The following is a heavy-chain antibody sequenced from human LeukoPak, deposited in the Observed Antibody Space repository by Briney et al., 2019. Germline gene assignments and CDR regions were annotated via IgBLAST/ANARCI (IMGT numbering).Heavy chain of an antibody. J-gene: IGHJ4*02. D-gene: IGHD3-3*01. CDR2: ISSSGSTI. CDR1: GFTFSDYY. V-gene: IGHV3-11*01. Sequence: GRSLRLSCAASGFTFSDYYMSWIRQAPGKGLEWVSYISSSGSTIYYADSVKGRFTISRDNAKNSLYLQMNSLRAEDTAVYYCARDYDFWSGRSQIFDYWGQGTLVTVSS. CDR3: ARDYDFWSGRSQIFDY.